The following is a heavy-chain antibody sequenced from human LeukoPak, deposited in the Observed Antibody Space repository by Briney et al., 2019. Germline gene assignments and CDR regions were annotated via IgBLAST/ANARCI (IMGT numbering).Heavy chain of an antibody. V-gene: IGHV4-38-2*02. J-gene: IGHJ4*02. CDR3: ARIESPYYFDC. CDR1: GYSISSGYY. Sequence: SETLSLTCTVSGYSISSGYYWGWIRQPPGKGLEWIGSIYHSGSTYYNPSLKSRVTISVDTSKNQFSLKLSSVTAADTAVYYCARIESPYYFDCWGQGTLVTVSS. CDR2: IYHSGST.